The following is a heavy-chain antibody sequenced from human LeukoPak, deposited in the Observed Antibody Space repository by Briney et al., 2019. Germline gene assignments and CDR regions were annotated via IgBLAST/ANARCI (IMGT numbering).Heavy chain of an antibody. J-gene: IGHJ4*02. Sequence: GGSRRLSCTASGFSFSSYAMNWVRQVPGKGLEWVSSISTSPSSMYYADSVKGRFTISRDNAKNSLYLQMSSLRDEDTAVYYCARGGTYCGNGCYGTSYWGQGTLVTVSS. CDR3: ARGGTYCGNGCYGTSY. D-gene: IGHD2-21*02. CDR1: GFSFSSYA. CDR2: ISTSPSSM. V-gene: IGHV3-21*06.